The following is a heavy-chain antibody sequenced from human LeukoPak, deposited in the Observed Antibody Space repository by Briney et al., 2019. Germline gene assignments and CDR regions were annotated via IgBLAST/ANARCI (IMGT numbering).Heavy chain of an antibody. V-gene: IGHV3-11*03. Sequence: GGSLRLSCAASGFTFSDEYMSWLRQAPGKGLEWVSYISNSGSYTNYADSVKGRFTISRDNAKNLLYLQLNSLRAEDTDVYDCARSRGGGPGSYFDYWGQGTLITVSS. J-gene: IGHJ4*02. D-gene: IGHD3-16*01. CDR3: ARSRGGGPGSYFDY. CDR1: GFTFSDEY. CDR2: ISNSGSYT.